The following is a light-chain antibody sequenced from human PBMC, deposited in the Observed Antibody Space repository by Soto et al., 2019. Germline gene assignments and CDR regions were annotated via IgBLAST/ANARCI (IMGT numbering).Light chain of an antibody. Sequence: QSVLTQPPSASGTPGQRVTISCSGSSSNIGSNSVNWYQQLPGTAPKLLMYSSNQRPSGVPDRFSGSKSGTSASLAISGLQSEDEADYYCPAWDDSLNGVVFGGGTKLTVL. CDR3: PAWDDSLNGVV. CDR1: SSNIGSNS. CDR2: SSN. J-gene: IGLJ2*01. V-gene: IGLV1-44*01.